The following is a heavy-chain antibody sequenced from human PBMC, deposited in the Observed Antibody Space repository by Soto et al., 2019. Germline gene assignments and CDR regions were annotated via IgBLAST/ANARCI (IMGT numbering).Heavy chain of an antibody. Sequence: PGGSLRLSCEASKLTYSDYAMTWVRQAPGKGLEWVAAISGSGDNTYYADSVKGRFTISRDNSKNTLYLQMNSLRAEDTAVYYCAKDWSPGRSSSSSLAVYWGQGTLVTVSS. CDR1: KLTYSDYA. CDR3: AKDWSPGRSSSSSLAVY. V-gene: IGHV3-23*01. CDR2: ISGSGDNT. D-gene: IGHD6-6*01. J-gene: IGHJ4*02.